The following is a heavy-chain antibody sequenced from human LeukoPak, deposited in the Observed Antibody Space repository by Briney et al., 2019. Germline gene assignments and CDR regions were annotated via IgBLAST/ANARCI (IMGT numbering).Heavy chain of an antibody. J-gene: IGHJ3*02. CDR2: ISSSSSYI. CDR1: GFTFSSYS. CDR3: ARGLRSLFGPLLGAFDI. V-gene: IGHV3-21*01. Sequence: GGSLRLSCAASGFTFSSYSMNWVRQAPGKGLEWVSSISSSSSYIYYADSVKGRFTISRDNAKNSLYLQMNSLRAEDTAVYYCARGLRSLFGPLLGAFDIWGQGTMVTVSS. D-gene: IGHD3/OR15-3a*01.